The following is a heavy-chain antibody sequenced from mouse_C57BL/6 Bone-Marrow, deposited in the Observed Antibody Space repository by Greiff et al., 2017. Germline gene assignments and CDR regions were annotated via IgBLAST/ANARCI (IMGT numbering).Heavy chain of an antibody. J-gene: IGHJ2*01. Sequence: QVQLQQPGAELVRPGTSVKLSCKASGYTFTSYWMHWVKQRPGQGLEWIGVIDPSDSYTNYNQKFKGKATLTVDTSSSTAYMQLSSLTSEDSAVYYCAKAYLNGYWGQGTTLTVSS. CDR2: IDPSDSYT. CDR3: AKAYLNGY. V-gene: IGHV1-59*01. CDR1: GYTFTSYW.